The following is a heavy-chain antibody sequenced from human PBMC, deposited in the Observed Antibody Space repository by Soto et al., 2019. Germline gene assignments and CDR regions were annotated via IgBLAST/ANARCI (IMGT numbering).Heavy chain of an antibody. CDR1: GFTFSSYS. D-gene: IGHD4-17*01. CDR2: ISSSSSTI. CDR3: ARETYGDCDY. Sequence: GGSLRLSCAASGFTFSSYSMNWVRQAPGKGLEWVSYISSSSSTIYYAESVKGRFTISRDNAKNSLYLQMNSLRAEDTAVYYCARETYGDCDYWGQGTLVTVSS. J-gene: IGHJ4*02. V-gene: IGHV3-48*01.